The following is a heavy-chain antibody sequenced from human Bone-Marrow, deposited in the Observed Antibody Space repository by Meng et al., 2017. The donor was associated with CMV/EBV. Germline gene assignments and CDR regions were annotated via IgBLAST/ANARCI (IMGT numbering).Heavy chain of an antibody. CDR3: ARAPWY. J-gene: IGHJ4*02. CDR2: IYYSGST. Sequence: SETLSLTCTVSGGSVSSGSYYWSWIRQPPGKGLEWIGYIYYSGSTNCNPSLKSRVTISVDTSKNQFSLKLSSVTAADTAVYYCARAPWYWGQGTLVTVSS. V-gene: IGHV4-61*01. CDR1: GGSVSSGSYY.